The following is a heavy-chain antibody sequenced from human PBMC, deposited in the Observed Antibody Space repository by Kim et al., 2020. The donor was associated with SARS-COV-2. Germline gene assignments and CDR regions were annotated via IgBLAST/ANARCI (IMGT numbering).Heavy chain of an antibody. J-gene: IGHJ6*02. CDR3: DRRHIAAAGGRTQGYYYYYGMDA. Sequence: SETLSLTCTVSGGSISSYYWSWIRQPPGKGLEWIGYIYYSGSTNYNASLKSRVTISVDTSKNQFSLKLSSVTAADTAVYYCDRRHIAAAGGRTQGYYYYYGMDAWGQGTTVTVSS. V-gene: IGHV4-59*08. CDR2: IYYSGST. CDR1: GGSISSYY. D-gene: IGHD6-13*01.